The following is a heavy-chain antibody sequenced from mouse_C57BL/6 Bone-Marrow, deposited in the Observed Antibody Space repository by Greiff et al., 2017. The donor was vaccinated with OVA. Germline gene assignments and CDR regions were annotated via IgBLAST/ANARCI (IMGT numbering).Heavy chain of an antibody. J-gene: IGHJ2*01. CDR2: IHPNSGST. V-gene: IGHV1-64*01. Sequence: VKLQQPGAELVKPGASVKLSCKASGYTFTSYWMHWVKQRPGQGLEWIGMIHPNSGSTNYNEKFTSKATLTVDKSSSTAYMQLISLTSKDSAVYYCARSNKGWLLRGYWGQGTTLTVSS. CDR3: ARSNKGWLLRGY. CDR1: GYTFTSYW. D-gene: IGHD2-3*01.